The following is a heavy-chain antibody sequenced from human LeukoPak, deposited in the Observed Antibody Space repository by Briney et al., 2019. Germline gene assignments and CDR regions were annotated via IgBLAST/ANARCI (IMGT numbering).Heavy chain of an antibody. D-gene: IGHD3-22*01. J-gene: IGHJ4*02. CDR1: GFTFSNAW. CDR2: IKSKTDGGTT. V-gene: IGHV3-15*07. Sequence: GGSLRLSCAASGFTFSNAWMNWVRQAPGKGLEWVGRIKSKTDGGTTDYAAPVKGRFTISRDDSKDTLYLQMNSLKTEDTAVYYCTTIDYYDSSGYYDGDYWGQGTLVTVSS. CDR3: TTIDYYDSSGYYDGDY.